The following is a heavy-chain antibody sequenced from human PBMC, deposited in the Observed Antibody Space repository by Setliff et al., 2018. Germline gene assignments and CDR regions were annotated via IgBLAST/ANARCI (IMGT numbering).Heavy chain of an antibody. Sequence: ASVKVSCKTSGYTFTTYGISWLRQAPGQGLEWMGWISVYSGDASYVQKFQGRVTMTADTSTSTVYVGLRSLRSDDTAVYFCARDPTNHFWSAYWPFWGQGTLVTVSS. J-gene: IGHJ4*02. D-gene: IGHD3-3*02. V-gene: IGHV1-18*01. CDR3: ARDPTNHFWSAYWPF. CDR1: GYTFTTYG. CDR2: ISVYSGDA.